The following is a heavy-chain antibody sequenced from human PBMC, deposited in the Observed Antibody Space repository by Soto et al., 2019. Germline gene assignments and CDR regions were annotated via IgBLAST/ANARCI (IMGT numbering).Heavy chain of an antibody. CDR2: IKSKTDGGTT. J-gene: IGHJ4*02. CDR3: TTDPGYGIRFLEWLPLDY. D-gene: IGHD3-3*01. CDR1: GFTFSNAW. V-gene: IGHV3-15*01. Sequence: GGSLRLSCAASGFTFSNAWMSWVRQAPGKGLEWVGRIKSKTDGGTTDYAAPVKGRFTISRDDSKNTLYLQMNSLKTEDTAVYYCTTDPGYGIRFLEWLPLDYWGQGTLVTVSS.